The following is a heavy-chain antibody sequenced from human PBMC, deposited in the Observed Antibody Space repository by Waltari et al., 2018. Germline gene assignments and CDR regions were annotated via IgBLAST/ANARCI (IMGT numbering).Heavy chain of an antibody. CDR1: GYPFTGYY. D-gene: IGHD2-2*01. V-gene: IGHV1-2*06. CDR3: ARGKRVPVVVPAAIDY. Sequence: QVQLVQSGAEVKKPGASVQVSCQASGYPFTGYYMPWVPQAPGQGLEWMGRINPNSGGTNYAQKFQGRVTMTRDTSISTAYMELSRLRSDDTAVYYCARGKRVPVVVPAAIDYWGQGTLVTVSS. CDR2: INPNSGGT. J-gene: IGHJ4*02.